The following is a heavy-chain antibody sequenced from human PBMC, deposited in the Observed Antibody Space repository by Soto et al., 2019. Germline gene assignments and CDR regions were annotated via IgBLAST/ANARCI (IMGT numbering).Heavy chain of an antibody. J-gene: IGHJ5*02. CDR2: ISGSGSTT. CDR3: AKDSSGSSPRTFDP. Sequence: GGSLRLSCAASGFTFNNYAMTWVRQAPGKGLEWVSVISGSGSTTYYADSVKGRFTISRDNSKNTLYLQMNSLRADDTAVYYCAKDSSGSSPRTFDPWGQRTLVTVSP. D-gene: IGHD6-25*01. CDR1: GFTFNNYA. V-gene: IGHV3-23*01.